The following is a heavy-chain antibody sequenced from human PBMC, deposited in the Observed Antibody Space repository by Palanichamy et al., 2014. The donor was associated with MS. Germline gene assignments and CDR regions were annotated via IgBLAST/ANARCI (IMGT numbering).Heavy chain of an antibody. Sequence: QVQLVQSGGEVKKPGASVKVSCKTSGYSFSSYGVSWVRQAPGQGLEWMGWISGYNGDTKYGKSLQGRGVLSRDTSTGTAYMDLGSLRSDDTAVYYCARDSRFDSGAYKRIDYWGQGTLVTVSS. CDR1: GYSFSSYG. CDR2: ISGYNGDT. D-gene: IGHD3-10*01. V-gene: IGHV1-18*01. J-gene: IGHJ4*02. CDR3: ARDSRFDSGAYKRIDY.